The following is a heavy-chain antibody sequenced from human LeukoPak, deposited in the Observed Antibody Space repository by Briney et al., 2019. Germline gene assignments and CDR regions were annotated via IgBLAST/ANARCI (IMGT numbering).Heavy chain of an antibody. V-gene: IGHV1-18*01. J-gene: IGHJ6*02. CDR3: ARDSLITFGGVTPYYYYGMDV. Sequence: ASVKVSCKASGYTFTSYPISWVRQAPGQGLEWMGWITTYNGNTNYAQKLQGRVTMTTDTSTSTAYMELRSLRSDDTAVYYCARDSLITFGGVTPYYYYGMDVWGQGTTVTVSS. CDR2: ITTYNGNT. D-gene: IGHD3-16*01. CDR1: GYTFTSYP.